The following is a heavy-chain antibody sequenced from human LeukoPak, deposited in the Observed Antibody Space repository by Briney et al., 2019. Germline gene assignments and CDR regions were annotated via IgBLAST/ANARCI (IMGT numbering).Heavy chain of an antibody. V-gene: IGHV5-51*01. D-gene: IGHD1-20*01. CDR3: ARLNWNREDYFDY. CDR2: IYPGDSDT. Sequence: GESLKTSCKGSGYSFTNYWIGWVRQMPGKGLEWMGIIYPGDSDTRYSPSFQGQVTISADKSINTAYLQWSSLKASDTAMYYCARLNWNREDYFDYWGQGTLVTVSS. CDR1: GYSFTNYW. J-gene: IGHJ4*02.